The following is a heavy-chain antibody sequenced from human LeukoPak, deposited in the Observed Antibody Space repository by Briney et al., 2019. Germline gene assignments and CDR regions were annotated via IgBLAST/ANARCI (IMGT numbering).Heavy chain of an antibody. V-gene: IGHV3-48*01. Sequence: GGSLRLSCAASGFTFSSYSMNWVRQAPGKGLEWVSYSSSSSSPIYYADSVKGRFTISRDNSKNTLYLQMNSLRAEDTAVYYCARGVREKNRGFLLYYYYYYMDVWGKGTTVAIS. J-gene: IGHJ6*03. CDR1: GFTFSSYS. CDR3: ARGVREKNRGFLLYYYYYYMDV. CDR2: SSSSSSPI. D-gene: IGHD3-10*01.